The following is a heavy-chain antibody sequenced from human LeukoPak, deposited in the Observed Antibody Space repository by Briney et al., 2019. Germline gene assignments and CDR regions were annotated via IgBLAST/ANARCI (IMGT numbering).Heavy chain of an antibody. CDR3: AREGGSSYGYAYH. J-gene: IGHJ5*02. Sequence: ASVKVSCKASGYTFTSYYMHWVRQAPGQGLEWMGWINPHSGDTNYAHKFQGRVTMTRDTSISIAYMELSSLKSDDTAVYYCAREGGSSYGYAYHWGQGTLVTVSS. CDR1: GYTFTSYY. V-gene: IGHV1-2*07. CDR2: INPHSGDT. D-gene: IGHD5-18*01.